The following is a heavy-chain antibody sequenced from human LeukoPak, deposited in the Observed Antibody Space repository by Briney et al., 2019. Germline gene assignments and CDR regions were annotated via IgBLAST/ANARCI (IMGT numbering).Heavy chain of an antibody. CDR2: IYTSGST. J-gene: IGHJ4*02. V-gene: IGHV4-4*07. Sequence: SETLSLTCTVSGVSISNYYWTWIRQPAGKGLEWIGHIYTSGSTNYNPSLKSRVTMSLDTSKNQFSLKLSSVTAADTAVYYCAIELGRAVVTPYFDYWGQGTLVTVSS. D-gene: IGHD4-23*01. CDR3: AIELGRAVVTPYFDY. CDR1: GVSISNYY.